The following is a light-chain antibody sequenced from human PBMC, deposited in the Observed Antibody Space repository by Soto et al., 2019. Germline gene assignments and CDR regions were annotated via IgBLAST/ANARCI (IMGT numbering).Light chain of an antibody. CDR3: QQAYSFPIT. J-gene: IGKJ5*01. CDR1: QDIAAY. CDR2: AAS. Sequence: DTQVTQSPSSVSASVGDRVTITCRASQDIAAYLAWYQHKPGRAPELLIHAASSLQSGVPSRFSGSGSGTDFTLTINSLQPEDFATYYCQQAYSFPITFGQGTRLDI. V-gene: IGKV1D-12*01.